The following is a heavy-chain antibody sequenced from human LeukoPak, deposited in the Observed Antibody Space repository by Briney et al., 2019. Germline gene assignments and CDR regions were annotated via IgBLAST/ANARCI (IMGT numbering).Heavy chain of an antibody. CDR3: AKASGLRFLEWLLYDHFDY. D-gene: IGHD3-3*01. CDR2: ISGSGGST. J-gene: IGHJ4*02. V-gene: IGHV3-23*01. Sequence: TGGSLRLSCAASGFTFSSYAMSWVRQAPGKGLEWVSAISGSGGSTYYADSVKGRFTISRDNSKNTLYLQMNSLRAEDTAVYYCAKASGLRFLEWLLYDHFDYWGQGTLVTVSS. CDR1: GFTFSSYA.